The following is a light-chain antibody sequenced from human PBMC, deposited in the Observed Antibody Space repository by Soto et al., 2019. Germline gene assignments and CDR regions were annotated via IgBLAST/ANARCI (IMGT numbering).Light chain of an antibody. CDR1: QSFRGL. CDR2: DAY. V-gene: IGKV3-11*01. J-gene: IGKJ5*01. Sequence: EVVLTQSPVTLSLSPGERATLSCRASQSFRGLLAWYQQKPGQAPRLLIYDAYNRATGIPPRFSGSGSGTGFTLTISRLEAEESAVFHCQQRHMWPITFGQGTRLEIK. CDR3: QQRHMWPIT.